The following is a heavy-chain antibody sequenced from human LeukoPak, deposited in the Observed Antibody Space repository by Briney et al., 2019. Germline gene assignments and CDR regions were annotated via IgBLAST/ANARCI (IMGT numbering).Heavy chain of an antibody. Sequence: ASVKVSCKASGYTFTGYYMHWVRQAPGQGLEWMGWINPNSGGTNYAQKFQGRVTMTRDTSISTAYMELSRLRSDDTAVYYCARVILLLGDVLTVPPRGFDYWGQGTLVTVSS. J-gene: IGHJ4*02. V-gene: IGHV1-2*02. CDR1: GYTFTGYY. CDR2: INPNSGGT. CDR3: ARVILLLGDVLTVPPRGFDY. D-gene: IGHD3-9*01.